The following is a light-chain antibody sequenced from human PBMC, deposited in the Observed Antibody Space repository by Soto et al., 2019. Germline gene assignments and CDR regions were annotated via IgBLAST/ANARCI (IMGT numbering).Light chain of an antibody. CDR2: GAS. CDR1: QSVSSN. Sequence: EIVMTQSPATLSVSPGERATLSCRASQSVSSNLAWYQQKPGQAPRLLIYGASTRATGIPARFSGSGSGTEFTLTISSLQSEDFAVYYCQQYNNWPRPFGQGTKVAIK. J-gene: IGKJ1*01. V-gene: IGKV3-15*01. CDR3: QQYNNWPRP.